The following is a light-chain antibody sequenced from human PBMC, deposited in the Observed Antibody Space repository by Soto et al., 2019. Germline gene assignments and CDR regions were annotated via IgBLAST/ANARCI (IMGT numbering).Light chain of an antibody. V-gene: IGLV6-57*02. CDR1: SGSIASNY. CDR2: EDN. Sequence: NFMLTQPHSVSASPGKTVTISCTGSSGSIASNYVQWYQQRPGSAPTTVIYEDNQRPSGVPDRFSGSSDSSSNSASLTISGLKTEDEADYYCQSYDSNIVVFGRGTKVTVL. J-gene: IGLJ2*01. CDR3: QSYDSNIVV.